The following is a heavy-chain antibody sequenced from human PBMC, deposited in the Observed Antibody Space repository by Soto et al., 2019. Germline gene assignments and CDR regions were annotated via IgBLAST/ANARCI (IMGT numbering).Heavy chain of an antibody. D-gene: IGHD6-25*01. CDR1: GFTFSSYA. V-gene: IGHV3-30-3*01. Sequence: GGSLRLSCAASGFTFSSYAMHWVRQAPGKGLGWVAVISYDGSNKYYAGYVKGRFTISRNNAKNTMYQQMNSLRAEDTAVYYCARDDTIAASVDAFDIWGQGTMVTVSS. J-gene: IGHJ3*02. CDR3: ARDDTIAASVDAFDI. CDR2: ISYDGSNK.